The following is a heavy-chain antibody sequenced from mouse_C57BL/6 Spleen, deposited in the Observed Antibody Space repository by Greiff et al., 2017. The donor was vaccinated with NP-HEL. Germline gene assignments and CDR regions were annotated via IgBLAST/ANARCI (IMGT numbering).Heavy chain of an antibody. D-gene: IGHD2-3*01. Sequence: EVQVVESGGGLVKPGGSLKLSCAASGFTFSDYGMHWVRQAPEKGLEWVAYINSGSSTIYYADTVKGRFTISRDNAKNTMFLQMTSLRSEDTAMYYCATSWLLPYAMDYWGQGTSVTVSS. CDR1: GFTFSDYG. CDR2: INSGSSTI. J-gene: IGHJ4*01. CDR3: ATSWLLPYAMDY. V-gene: IGHV5-17*01.